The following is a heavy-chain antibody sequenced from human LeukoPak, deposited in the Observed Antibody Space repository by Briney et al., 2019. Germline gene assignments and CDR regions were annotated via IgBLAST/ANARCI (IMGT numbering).Heavy chain of an antibody. V-gene: IGHV3-15*01. D-gene: IGHD1-26*01. CDR2: IKAKAHGGTI. CDR1: GFTFINAW. J-gene: IGHJ4*02. Sequence: GGSLRLSCAASGFTFINAWMAWVRQAPGKGLEWVGRIKAKAHGGTIEYAAPVKGRFTISRDDSKNTPYLQMNSLKTEDTAVYYCTTDGVGVEGATYDNWGQGTLVSVSS. CDR3: TTDGVGVEGATYDN.